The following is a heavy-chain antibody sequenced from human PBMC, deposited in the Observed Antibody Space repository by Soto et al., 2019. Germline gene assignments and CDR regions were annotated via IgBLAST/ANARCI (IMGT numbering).Heavy chain of an antibody. V-gene: IGHV2-5*02. D-gene: IGHD3-10*01. CDR2: IYWDDDK. Sequence: QITLKESGPTLVKPTQTLTLTCTVSGFSLSTSEVGVGWIRQPPGKALEWLALIYWDDDKRYSPSLKNRLTITKDTSKNQVVLSMTNMDPVDTATYYCAHGSFVSGSYCLFHSWGQGTLVTVSS. CDR1: GFSLSTSEVG. J-gene: IGHJ4*02. CDR3: AHGSFVSGSYCLFHS.